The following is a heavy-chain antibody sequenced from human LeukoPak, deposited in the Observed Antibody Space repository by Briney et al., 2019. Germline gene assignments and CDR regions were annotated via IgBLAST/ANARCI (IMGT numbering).Heavy chain of an antibody. D-gene: IGHD4-17*01. V-gene: IGHV5-51*01. CDR3: ARHRRSANNWFDP. Sequence: GESLKISCKGSGYSFTSYWIGWVRQMPGKGLEWMGIIYPGDSDTRYSPSFQGQVTISADKSISTAYLQWSSPKASDTAMYYCARHRRSANNWFDPWGQGTLVTVSS. J-gene: IGHJ5*02. CDR1: GYSFTSYW. CDR2: IYPGDSDT.